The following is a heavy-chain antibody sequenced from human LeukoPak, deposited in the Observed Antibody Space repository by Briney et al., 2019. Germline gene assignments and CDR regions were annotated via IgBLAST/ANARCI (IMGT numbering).Heavy chain of an antibody. CDR3: ARAPEGYCSSSRCSTAEYFQH. CDR1: GYTFTSYY. V-gene: IGHV1-46*01. D-gene: IGHD2-2*01. CDR2: INPIGGTT. J-gene: IGHJ1*01. Sequence: ASVKVSCKTSGYTFTSYYIHWVRQAPGQGLEWMGIINPIGGTTDYPQKFQGRVTMTRDTSTSTVYMELSSLSPEDTAVYYCARAPEGYCSSSRCSTAEYFQHWGQGTLVTVSS.